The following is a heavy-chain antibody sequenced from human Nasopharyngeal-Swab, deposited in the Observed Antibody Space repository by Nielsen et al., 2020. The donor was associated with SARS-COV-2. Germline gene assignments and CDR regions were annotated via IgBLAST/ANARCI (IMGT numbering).Heavy chain of an antibody. D-gene: IGHD3-22*01. Sequence: GSLRLSCAVYGGSFSGYYWSWISQPPGKGLEWIGEINHSGSTNYNPSLKSRVPISVDTSKNQFSLKLSSVTAADTAVYYCARGAAGYYDSSGYPYFDYWGQGTLVTVSS. CDR2: INHSGST. CDR3: ARGAAGYYDSSGYPYFDY. J-gene: IGHJ4*02. V-gene: IGHV4-34*01. CDR1: GGSFSGYY.